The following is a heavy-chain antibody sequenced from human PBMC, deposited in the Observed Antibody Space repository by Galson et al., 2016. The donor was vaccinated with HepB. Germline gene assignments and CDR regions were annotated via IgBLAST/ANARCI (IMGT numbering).Heavy chain of an antibody. J-gene: IGHJ6*03. Sequence: SLRLSCAASGFTFTTYGMSWVRQAPGKGLEWVAFISGSGGYTNYADSVKGRFTISRDNSKNTVYLLMNSLRAEDTALYYRAKDGSQTAGYMDVWGTGTTVSVSS. V-gene: IGHV3-23*01. CDR3: AKDGSQTAGYMDV. CDR2: ISGSGGYT. D-gene: IGHD3-10*01. CDR1: GFTFTTYG.